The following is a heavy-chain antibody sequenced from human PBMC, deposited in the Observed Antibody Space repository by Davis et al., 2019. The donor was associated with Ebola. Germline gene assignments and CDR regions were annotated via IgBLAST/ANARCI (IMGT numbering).Heavy chain of an antibody. J-gene: IGHJ6*02. D-gene: IGHD4-17*01. Sequence: PSETLSLTCTVSGGSISSYYWSWIRQPAGKGLEWIGRIYTSGSTNYNPSLKSRVTMSVDTSKNQFSLKLSSVTAADTAVYYCAREATGDYARPVIHYYYGMDVWGQGTTVTVSS. CDR2: IYTSGST. V-gene: IGHV4-4*07. CDR3: AREATGDYARPVIHYYYGMDV. CDR1: GGSISSYY.